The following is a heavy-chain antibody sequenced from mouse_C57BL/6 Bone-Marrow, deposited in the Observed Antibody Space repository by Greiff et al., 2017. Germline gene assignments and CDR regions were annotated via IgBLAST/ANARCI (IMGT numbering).Heavy chain of an antibody. CDR1: GYTFTSYD. D-gene: IGHD1-1*01. V-gene: IGHV1-85*01. J-gene: IGHJ1*03. Sequence: QVQLQQSGPELVKPGASVKLSCKASGYTFTSYDINWVKQRPGQGLEWIGWIYPRDGSTKYNEKFKGKATFTVDTSSSTAYMEPHSLTSEDSASYFCARLEFDGSSGDWYFDVWGTGTTVTVSS. CDR2: IYPRDGST. CDR3: ARLEFDGSSGDWYFDV.